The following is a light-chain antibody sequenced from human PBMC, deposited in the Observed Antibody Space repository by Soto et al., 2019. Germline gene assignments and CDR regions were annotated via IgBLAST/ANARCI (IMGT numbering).Light chain of an antibody. J-gene: IGKJ2*01. CDR2: AAS. CDR3: QQSYSTPYT. V-gene: IGKV1-39*01. Sequence: DIQMTQSPSSLSASVGDRVTITCRASQSISSYLNWYQQKPGKAPKLLIYAASSLQSGVPSRFSGSGSGTDFTLTISSLQPEDFATYYCQQSYSTPYTLGQGTEVDIK. CDR1: QSISSY.